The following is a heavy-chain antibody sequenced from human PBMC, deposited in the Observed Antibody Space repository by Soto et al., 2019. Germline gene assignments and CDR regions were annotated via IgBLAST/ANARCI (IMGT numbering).Heavy chain of an antibody. D-gene: IGHD3-22*01. V-gene: IGHV5-10-1*01. Sequence: GQPLKISYKGSGYNFAGYCSSWVRQMPGKGLEWMGRIDPSDSYTNYSPSFQGHVTISADKSISTAYLQWSSLKASDTAMYYCASQGNYHDSSGYPDLDYWGQGTLVTVSS. CDR2: IDPSDSYT. CDR3: ASQGNYHDSSGYPDLDY. J-gene: IGHJ4*02. CDR1: GYNFAGYC.